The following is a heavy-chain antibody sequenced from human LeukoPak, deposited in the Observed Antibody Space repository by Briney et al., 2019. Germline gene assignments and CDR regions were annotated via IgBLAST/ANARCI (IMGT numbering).Heavy chain of an antibody. CDR2: INPNSGGT. CDR3: ARDWGGIAAAGIDDY. Sequence: ASVKVSCKASGYTFTGYYMHWVRQAPGQGLEWMGRINPNSGGTNYAQKFQGRAAMTTDKSTSTAYMELSRRRSDDTAVYYCARDWGGIAAAGIDDYWGQGTLVTVSS. V-gene: IGHV1-2*06. J-gene: IGHJ4*02. CDR1: GYTFTGYY. D-gene: IGHD6-13*01.